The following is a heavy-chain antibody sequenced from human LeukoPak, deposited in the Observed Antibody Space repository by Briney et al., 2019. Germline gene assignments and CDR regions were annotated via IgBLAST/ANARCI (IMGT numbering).Heavy chain of an antibody. V-gene: IGHV4-61*02. CDR2: FYTSGTT. D-gene: IGHD2-15*01. CDR1: GDSISSGHYF. CDR3: ARAASRSNTWFDP. J-gene: IGHJ5*02. Sequence: SETLSLTCTVSGDSISSGHYFWSWIRQPAGKGLEWIGRFYTSGTTDYKPTLKSRVTMSVDTSKNLFSLKLTSGTAADTAVYYCARAASRSNTWFDPWGQGALVTVSS.